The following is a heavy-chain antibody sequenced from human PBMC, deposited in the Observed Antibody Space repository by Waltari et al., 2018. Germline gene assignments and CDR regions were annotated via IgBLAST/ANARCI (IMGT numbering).Heavy chain of an antibody. CDR3: ASDTGGVAGYYNWVY. J-gene: IGHJ4*02. D-gene: IGHD3-9*01. CDR1: GLTFSRLS. V-gene: IGHV3-48*01. Sequence: EVQLVGSGGGLVQPGGYLRRSCAASGLTFSRLSMNWVRTAPGKGLECVSYISSSISTIYYADSVKGRFTISRDNAKNSLYLQMNSLRAEDTAVYYCASDTGGVAGYYNWVYLGQGTLVTVSS. CDR2: ISSSISTI.